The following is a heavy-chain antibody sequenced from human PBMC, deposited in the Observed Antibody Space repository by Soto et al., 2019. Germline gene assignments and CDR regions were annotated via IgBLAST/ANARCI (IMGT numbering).Heavy chain of an antibody. V-gene: IGHV3-48*03. CDR1: GFTFRSFE. Sequence: LVESGGGLVQPGGSLRLSCAASGFTFRSFEMNWVRQAPGKGLEWVSYISRSSGTKYYADSVKGRFTISRDNAKNSLYLEMNTLRAEDTAVYHCTRGPRVDSAGTGAHWGQGTLVTVSS. CDR3: TRGPRVDSAGTGAH. D-gene: IGHD6-13*01. CDR2: ISRSSGTK. J-gene: IGHJ4*02.